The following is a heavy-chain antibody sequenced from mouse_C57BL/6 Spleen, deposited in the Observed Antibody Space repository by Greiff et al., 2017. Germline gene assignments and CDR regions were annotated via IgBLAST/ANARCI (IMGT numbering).Heavy chain of an antibody. CDR3: TRLAITTVLATSDY. D-gene: IGHD1-1*01. CDR2: IDPETGGT. Sequence: QVQLQQSGAELVRPGASVTLSCKASGYTFTDYEMHWVKQTPVHGLEWIGAIDPETGGTAYNQKFKGKAILTADKASSTAYMELRSLTSEDSAVYYCTRLAITTVLATSDYWGQGTTLTVSS. J-gene: IGHJ2*01. CDR1: GYTFTDYE. V-gene: IGHV1-15*01.